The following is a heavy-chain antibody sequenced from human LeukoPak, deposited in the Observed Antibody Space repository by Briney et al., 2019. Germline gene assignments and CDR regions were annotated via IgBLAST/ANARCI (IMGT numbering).Heavy chain of an antibody. Sequence: ASVKVSCKASGYTFTSYGISWVRQAPGQGLEWMGWISAYNGNTNYAQKLQGRVTTTTDTSTSTAYMELRSLRSDDTAVYYCASNVLRFLEWSNWGQGTLVTVSS. CDR2: ISAYNGNT. CDR3: ASNVLRFLEWSN. CDR1: GYTFTSYG. V-gene: IGHV1-18*01. D-gene: IGHD3-3*01. J-gene: IGHJ4*02.